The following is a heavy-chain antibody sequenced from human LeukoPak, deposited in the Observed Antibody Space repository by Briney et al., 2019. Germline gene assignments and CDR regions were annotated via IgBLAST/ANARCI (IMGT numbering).Heavy chain of an antibody. D-gene: IGHD5-18*01. CDR2: IRYDGTNK. J-gene: IGHJ4*02. CDR3: AKGYSYGIDY. Sequence: GGSLRLSCAASGFTLSSYGMHWVRQAPGKGLEWVAFIRYDGTNKYYADSVKGRFTISRDNSKNTLFLQMNSLRAEDTAVYYCAKGYSYGIDYWGQGTLVTVSS. CDR1: GFTLSSYG. V-gene: IGHV3-30*02.